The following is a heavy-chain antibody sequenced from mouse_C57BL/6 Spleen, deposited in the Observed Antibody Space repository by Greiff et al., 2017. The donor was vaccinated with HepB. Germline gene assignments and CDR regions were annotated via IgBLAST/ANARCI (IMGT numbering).Heavy chain of an antibody. CDR2: FYPGSGSI. V-gene: IGHV1-62-2*01. Sequence: QVQLQQSGAELVKPGASVKLSCKASGYTFTEYTIHWVKQRSGQGLEWIGWFYPGSGSIKYNEKFKDKATLTADKSSSTVYMELSSLTSEDSAVYFCARPAYGDYGGYYVGFAYGGQGTLVTVSA. J-gene: IGHJ3*01. D-gene: IGHD2-3*01. CDR1: GYTFTEYT. CDR3: ARPAYGDYGGYYVGFAY.